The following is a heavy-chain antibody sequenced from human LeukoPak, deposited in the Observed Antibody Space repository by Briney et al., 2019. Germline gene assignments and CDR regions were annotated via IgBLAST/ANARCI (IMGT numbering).Heavy chain of an antibody. CDR3: AREYYDFWSGYYGQYYYYMDV. V-gene: IGHV4-39*07. J-gene: IGHJ6*03. Sequence: SETLSLTCTVSGGSISSSSYYWGWIRQPPGKGLEWIGSIYYSGSTYYNPSLKSRVTISVDTSKNQFSLKLSSVTAADTAVYYCAREYYDFWSGYYGQYYYYMDVWGKGTTVTVSS. CDR2: IYYSGST. CDR1: GGSISSSSYY. D-gene: IGHD3-3*01.